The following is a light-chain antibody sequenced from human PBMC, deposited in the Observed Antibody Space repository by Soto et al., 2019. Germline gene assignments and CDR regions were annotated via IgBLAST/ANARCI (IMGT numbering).Light chain of an antibody. CDR2: DVS. CDR3: CSYAGSYTLM. J-gene: IGLJ3*02. CDR1: SSDVGGYNY. Sequence: QSALTQPRSVSGSPGQSVTISCTGTSSDVGGYNYVSWYQQHPGKAPKLVIYDVSKRPSGVPDRFSGSKSGNTASLTISGLQAEDEADYYCCSYAGSYTLMFGGGTQLTVL. V-gene: IGLV2-11*01.